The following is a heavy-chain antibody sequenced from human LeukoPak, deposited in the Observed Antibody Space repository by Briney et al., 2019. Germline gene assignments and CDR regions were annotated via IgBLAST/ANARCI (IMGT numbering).Heavy chain of an antibody. CDR2: TYHSGST. V-gene: IGHV4-38-2*02. CDR1: GYSISSGYY. D-gene: IGHD5-12*01. CDR3: ARVATTPYYYMDV. Sequence: SETLSLTCTVSGYSISSGYYWGWIRQPPGKGLEWIGSTYHSGSTYYNPSLKSRVTISVDTSKNQFSLKLNSVTAADTAVYYCARVATTPYYYMDVWGKGTTVTVSS. J-gene: IGHJ6*03.